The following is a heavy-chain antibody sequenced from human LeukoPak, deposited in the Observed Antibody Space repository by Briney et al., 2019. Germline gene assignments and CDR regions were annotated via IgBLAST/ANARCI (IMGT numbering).Heavy chain of an antibody. Sequence: KASETLSLTCTVSGGSISSFYWSWIRQPPGIGLEWIGYSHGNGDTNYNPSLKSRVTISVDTSKNQCSLKLTSVTAADTAVYYCARHRAYDSGTYYRWFDPWGPGTLVTVSS. V-gene: IGHV4-59*08. D-gene: IGHD3-22*01. J-gene: IGHJ5*02. CDR1: GGSISSFY. CDR3: ARHRAYDSGTYYRWFDP. CDR2: SHGNGDT.